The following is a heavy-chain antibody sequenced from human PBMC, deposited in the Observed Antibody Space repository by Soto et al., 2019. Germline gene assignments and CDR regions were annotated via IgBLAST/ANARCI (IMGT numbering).Heavy chain of an antibody. CDR2: ISYDGSNK. D-gene: IGHD5-18*01. CDR1: GFTFSSYG. Sequence: LRLSCAASGFTFSSYGMHWVRQAPGKGLEWVAVISYDGSNKYYADSVKGRSTISRDNSKNTLCLQMNSLRAEDTAVYYCAKDVGRYSYAEFIPYYYYYGMDVWGQGTTVTVSS. CDR3: AKDVGRYSYAEFIPYYYYYGMDV. V-gene: IGHV3-30*18. J-gene: IGHJ6*02.